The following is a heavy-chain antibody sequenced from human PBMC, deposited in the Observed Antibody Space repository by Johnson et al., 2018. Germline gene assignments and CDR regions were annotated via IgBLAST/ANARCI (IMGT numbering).Heavy chain of an antibody. V-gene: IGHV3-74*02. CDR1: GFTFSSYW. J-gene: IGHJ1*01. CDR3: ARGADPYCGGDCCVQY. Sequence: EVQLVESGGGLVQPGGSLRLSCAASGFTFSSYWMHWVRQAPGKGLVWVSRINSDGSTTNYADFVKGRFTISRDNAKNTLYLQINSLRAEDTAVYYCARGADPYCGGDCCVQYWGQGTLVTVSS. CDR2: INSDGSTT. D-gene: IGHD2-21*02.